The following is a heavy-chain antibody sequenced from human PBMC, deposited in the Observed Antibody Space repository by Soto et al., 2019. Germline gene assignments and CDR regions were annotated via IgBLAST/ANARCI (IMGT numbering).Heavy chain of an antibody. D-gene: IGHD2-21*02. CDR1: GGSIRSYY. CDR2: MYNTGST. J-gene: IGHJ6*02. V-gene: IGHV4-59*01. Sequence: PSETLSLRCTVSGGSIRSYYWIWIRQLPGKGLEWIGYMYNTGSTVYNPSLKSRVTISVDTSKNQFSLKLNAVTAVDTAVYYCARDLWGYCGTDCYPLDVWGQGTTVTVS. CDR3: ARDLWGYCGTDCYPLDV.